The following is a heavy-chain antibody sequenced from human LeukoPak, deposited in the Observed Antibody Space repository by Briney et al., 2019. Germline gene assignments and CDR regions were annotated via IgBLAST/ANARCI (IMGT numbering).Heavy chain of an antibody. V-gene: IGHV1-69*01. J-gene: IGHJ5*02. CDR2: IIPIFGTA. D-gene: IGHD6-6*01. CDR3: ARYSSSPEGYNWFDP. Sequence: ASVKVSCKASGGTFSSYAISWVRQAPGQGLEWTGGIIPIFGTANYAQKFQGRVTITADESTSTAYMELSSLRSEDTAVYYCARYSSSPEGYNWFDPWGQGTLVTVSS. CDR1: GGTFSSYA.